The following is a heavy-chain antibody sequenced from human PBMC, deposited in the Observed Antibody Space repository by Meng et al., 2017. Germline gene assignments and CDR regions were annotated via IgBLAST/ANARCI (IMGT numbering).Heavy chain of an antibody. Sequence: VSVGPCWAEGKKPVAPTKVFCKPSGYNFPDYCVRWVRRAAGQGLEWMGRINPKSGDTHYAQKFQARVTMTGDTSISTAYMKLSGLRSDDTAMYYCARDEDISAAGKLFGDYWGQGTLVTVSS. CDR3: ARDEDISAAGKLFGDY. J-gene: IGHJ4*02. D-gene: IGHD6-25*01. V-gene: IGHV1-2*06. CDR2: INPKSGDT. CDR1: GYNFPDYC.